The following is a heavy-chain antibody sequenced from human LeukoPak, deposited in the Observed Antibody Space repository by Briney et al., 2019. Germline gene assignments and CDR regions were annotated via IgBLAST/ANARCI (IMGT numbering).Heavy chain of an antibody. Sequence: ASVKVSCKASGYTFTGYYMHWVRQAPGQGLEWMGWINPNSGGTNYAQKFQGRVTMTRDTSISTAYMELSRLRSDDTAVYYCAGELGYCSSTSCYRGFDAFDIWGQGTMVTVSS. CDR2: INPNSGGT. V-gene: IGHV1-2*02. J-gene: IGHJ3*02. D-gene: IGHD2-2*01. CDR3: AGELGYCSSTSCYRGFDAFDI. CDR1: GYTFTGYY.